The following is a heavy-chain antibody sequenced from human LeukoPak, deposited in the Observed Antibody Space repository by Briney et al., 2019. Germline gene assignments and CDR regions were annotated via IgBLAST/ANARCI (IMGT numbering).Heavy chain of an antibody. D-gene: IGHD5-18*01. CDR1: GFSFSSYS. Sequence: GSLRLSCAASGFSFSSYSMNWVRQAPGKGLEWVSSISSTSSYIRYPDSVMGRFTISRGNAKNSLYLQMNSLRAEDTAVYYCAREDTALAHFGMDVWGRGTTVTVSS. V-gene: IGHV3-21*01. J-gene: IGHJ6*02. CDR3: AREDTALAHFGMDV. CDR2: ISSTSSYI.